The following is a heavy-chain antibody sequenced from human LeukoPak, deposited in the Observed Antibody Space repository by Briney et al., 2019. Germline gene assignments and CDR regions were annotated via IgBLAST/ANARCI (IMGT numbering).Heavy chain of an antibody. D-gene: IGHD6-13*01. CDR3: ARDYGRSGRIDSSFGY. V-gene: IGHV3-21*01. CDR2: ISSSSSYI. CDR1: GFTFSSYN. Sequence: KPGGSLRLSCAASGFTFSSYNINWVRQAPGKGLEWVSSISSSSSYIYYADSVKGRFTISRDNGKNSLYLQMNSLRAEDTAVYYCARDYGRSGRIDSSFGYWGQGTLVTVSS. J-gene: IGHJ4*02.